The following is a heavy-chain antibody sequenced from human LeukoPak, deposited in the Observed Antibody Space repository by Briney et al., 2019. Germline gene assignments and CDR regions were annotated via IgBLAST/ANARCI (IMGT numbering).Heavy chain of an antibody. CDR3: ARGRDGYNWISQGNNWFDP. J-gene: IGHJ5*02. CDR1: GFTFSSYS. CDR2: ISSNNNYI. Sequence: GGSLRLSCAASGFTFSSYSMNWVRQAPGKGLEWVSSISSNNNYIYYADSVKGRFTISRDNAKSSLYLQMNSLRAEDTAVYYCARGRDGYNWISQGNNWFDPWGQGALVTVSS. D-gene: IGHD5-24*01. V-gene: IGHV3-21*04.